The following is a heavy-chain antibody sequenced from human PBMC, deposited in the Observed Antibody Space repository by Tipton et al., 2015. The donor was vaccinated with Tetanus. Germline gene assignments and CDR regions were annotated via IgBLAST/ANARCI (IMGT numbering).Heavy chain of an antibody. CDR2: ISGSRLTP. D-gene: IGHD1-14*01. V-gene: IGHV3-23*01. Sequence: SPRLSCAASGFTFKSYTMNWVRQAPGNGLEWVAAISGSRLTPYYADSVKGRFTISRDNSKNTLSLQLNSLRADDTAIYYCAKEALGVLNLWGKGTTVIVSS. CDR3: AKEALGVLNL. J-gene: IGHJ6*04. CDR1: GFTFKSYT.